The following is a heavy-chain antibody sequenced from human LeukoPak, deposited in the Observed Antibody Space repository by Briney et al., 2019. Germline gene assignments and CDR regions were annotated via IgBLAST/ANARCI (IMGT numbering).Heavy chain of an antibody. V-gene: IGHV4-34*01. CDR3: ARREYSSWKTRHEYFQH. CDR2: INHSGST. J-gene: IGHJ1*01. Sequence: SETLSLTCAVYGGSFSGYYWSWMRQPPGEGVEWIGEINHSGSTNYNPSLKRRVTISVDTSKNQFSLKQSSVTAAETAVYYCARREYSSWKTRHEYFQHWGQGTLVTVSS. D-gene: IGHD6-13*01. CDR1: GGSFSGYY.